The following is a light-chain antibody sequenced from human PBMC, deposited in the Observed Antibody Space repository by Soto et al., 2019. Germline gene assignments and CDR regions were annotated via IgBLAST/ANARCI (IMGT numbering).Light chain of an antibody. J-gene: IGLJ1*01. CDR2: DVS. Sequence: QSALTQPASVSGSPGQSITISCTGTSSDVGGYNYVSWYQQHPGKAPKLMIYDVSNRPSGISNRFSGSKSDNTASLTISWLQAEDEADYFCNSYAGSSAPYVFGTGTKATVL. CDR1: SSDVGGYNY. CDR3: NSYAGSSAPYV. V-gene: IGLV2-14*01.